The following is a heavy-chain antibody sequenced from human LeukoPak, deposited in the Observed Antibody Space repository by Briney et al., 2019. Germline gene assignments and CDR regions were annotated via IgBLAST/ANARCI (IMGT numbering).Heavy chain of an antibody. CDR1: GYTFTGYY. CDR3: ARGVGATYYYYGMDV. CDR2: INPNSGGT. V-gene: IGHV1-2*06. J-gene: IGHJ6*02. D-gene: IGHD1-26*01. Sequence: GASVKVSCKASGYTFTGYYMHWVRQAPGQGLEWMGRINPNSGGTNYAQKFQGRVTMTRDTSISTAYMELSRLRSDDTAVYYCARGVGATYYYYGMDVWGQGTTVTVSS.